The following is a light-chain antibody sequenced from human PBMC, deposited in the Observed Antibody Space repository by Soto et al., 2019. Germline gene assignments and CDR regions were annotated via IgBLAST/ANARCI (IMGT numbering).Light chain of an antibody. CDR1: QGIRNA. J-gene: IGKJ2*01. V-gene: IGKV1-6*01. CDR3: LQDYNYPQP. Sequence: AIQMTQSPSSLSASVGDRVTITCRASQGIRNALAWFQQRPGKAPNLLVYPASTLQSGVPSRFSGSGSGTDFTLTISSLQPEDFATYYCLQDYNYPQPFGQGPKLEI. CDR2: PAS.